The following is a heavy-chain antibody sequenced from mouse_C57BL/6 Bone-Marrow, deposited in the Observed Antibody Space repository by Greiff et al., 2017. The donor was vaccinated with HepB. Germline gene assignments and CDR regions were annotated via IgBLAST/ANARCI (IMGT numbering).Heavy chain of an antibody. J-gene: IGHJ2*01. CDR3: ARFWVYYYGSSYFDY. V-gene: IGHV1-50*01. Sequence: QVQLQQPGAELVKPGASVKLSCKASGYTFTSYWMQWVKQRPGQGLEWIGEIDPSDSYTNSNQKFKGKATLTVDTSSSTAYMQLSSLTSEDSAVYYCARFWVYYYGSSYFDYWGQGTTLTVSS. D-gene: IGHD1-1*01. CDR1: GYTFTSYW. CDR2: IDPSDSYT.